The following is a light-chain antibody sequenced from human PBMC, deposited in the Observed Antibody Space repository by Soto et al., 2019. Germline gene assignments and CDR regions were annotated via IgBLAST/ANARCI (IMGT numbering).Light chain of an antibody. CDR1: SSDVGAYNY. J-gene: IGLJ1*01. Sequence: QSALTQPASVSGSPGQSITISCTGTSSDVGAYNYVSWYQQHPGKAPKLMIHDVYNRSSVVYNRFSGSNSANTSSLTISGLQAEDEADYYCCSYTSSNTSVFGTGTKLTV. V-gene: IGLV2-14*03. CDR3: CSYTSSNTSV. CDR2: DVY.